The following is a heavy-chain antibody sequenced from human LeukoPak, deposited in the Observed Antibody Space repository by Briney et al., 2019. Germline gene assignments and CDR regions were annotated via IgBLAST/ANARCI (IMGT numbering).Heavy chain of an antibody. D-gene: IGHD4-17*01. Sequence: GASVKVSCKASGYTFTSYGISWVRQAPGQGLEWMGWISAYNGNTNYAQKLQGRVTMTTDTSTSTAYMELRSLRSDDTAVYYCALRHDYGDYAGAFDIWGQGTMVTVSS. J-gene: IGHJ3*02. V-gene: IGHV1-18*01. CDR1: GYTFTSYG. CDR3: ALRHDYGDYAGAFDI. CDR2: ISAYNGNT.